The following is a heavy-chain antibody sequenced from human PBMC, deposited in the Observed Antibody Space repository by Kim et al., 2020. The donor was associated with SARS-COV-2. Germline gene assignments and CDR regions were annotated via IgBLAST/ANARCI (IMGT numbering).Heavy chain of an antibody. CDR3: ASKPSGSHGMG. V-gene: IGHV3-74*01. D-gene: IGHD1-26*01. J-gene: IGHJ4*02. Sequence: SYADSVKVRYNISRDNAKNTLYLQMNSRRAEDTAVYYCASKPSGSHGMGWGQGTLVTVSS.